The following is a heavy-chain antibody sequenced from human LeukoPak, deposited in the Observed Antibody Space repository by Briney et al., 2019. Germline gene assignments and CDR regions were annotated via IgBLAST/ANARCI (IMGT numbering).Heavy chain of an antibody. J-gene: IGHJ4*02. CDR2: IYYSGST. CDR1: GGSISSGGYY. Sequence: SETLSLTCTVSGGSISSGGYYWSWIRQHPGKGLEWIGYIYYSGSTNYNPSLKSRVTISVDTSKNQFSLKLSSVHAADTAVYYCARKVGRYYDSSGYYSYWGQGTLVTVSS. CDR3: ARKVGRYYDSSGYYSY. V-gene: IGHV4-31*03. D-gene: IGHD3-22*01.